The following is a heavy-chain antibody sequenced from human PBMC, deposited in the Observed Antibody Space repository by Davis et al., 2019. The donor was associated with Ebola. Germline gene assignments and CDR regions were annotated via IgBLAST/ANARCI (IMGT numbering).Heavy chain of an antibody. D-gene: IGHD4-17*01. V-gene: IGHV3-30*04. CDR2: ISYDGSNK. CDR3: ARAGAMTTVTTF. Sequence: GESLKISCAASGFTFSSYAMHWVRQAPGKGLEWVAVISYDGSNKYYADSVKGRFTISRDNSKNTLYLQMSSLRAEDTAVYYCARAGAMTTVTTFWGQGTLVTVSS. CDR1: GFTFSSYA. J-gene: IGHJ4*02.